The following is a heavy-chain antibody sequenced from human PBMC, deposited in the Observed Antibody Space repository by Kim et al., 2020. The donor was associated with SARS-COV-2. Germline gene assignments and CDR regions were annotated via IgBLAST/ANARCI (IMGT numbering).Heavy chain of an antibody. CDR3: ARDGAYVWGSYRIFDY. V-gene: IGHV1-3*01. Sequence: ASVKVSCKASGYTFTSYAMHWVRQAPGQRLEWMGWINAGNGNTKYSQKFQGRVTITRDTSASTAYMELSSLRSEDTAVYYCARDGAYVWGSYRIFDYWGQGTLVTVSS. CDR1: GYTFTSYA. J-gene: IGHJ4*02. D-gene: IGHD3-16*02. CDR2: INAGNGNT.